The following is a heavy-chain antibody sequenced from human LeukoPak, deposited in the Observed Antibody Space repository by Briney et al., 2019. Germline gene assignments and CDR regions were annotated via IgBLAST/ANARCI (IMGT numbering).Heavy chain of an antibody. J-gene: IGHJ5*02. CDR2: IGTSGSTI. CDR3: ARGPPNFDP. Sequence: GGSLRLSCAASGFTFISYSMNWIRQAPGKGLEWLSYIGTSGSTIYYADSVKGRFTISRDNARDSLYLQMNSLRAEDTAVYYCARGPPNFDPWGQGTLVTVSS. CDR1: GFTFISYS. V-gene: IGHV3-48*01.